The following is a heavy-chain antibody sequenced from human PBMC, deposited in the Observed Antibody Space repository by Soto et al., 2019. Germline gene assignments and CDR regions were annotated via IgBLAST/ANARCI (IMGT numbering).Heavy chain of an antibody. CDR1: GYTFSSYY. Sequence: QVQLVQSGTEVRQPGASVKVSCKTSGYTFSSYYIHWVRQAPGQGLEWMAIINPNGRDSSSPQKFQGRITVTSDTSTSTVYMDLSSLRSEDTAVYYCARRKTNFGEDSFDIWGQGTMVTVSS. CDR2: INPNGRDS. J-gene: IGHJ3*02. V-gene: IGHV1-46*01. D-gene: IGHD3-16*01. CDR3: ARRKTNFGEDSFDI.